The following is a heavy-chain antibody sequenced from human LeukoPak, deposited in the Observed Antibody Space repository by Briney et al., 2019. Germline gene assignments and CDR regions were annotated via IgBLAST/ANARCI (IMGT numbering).Heavy chain of an antibody. V-gene: IGHV3-21*01. Sequence: KTGGSLRLSCAASGFTFSSYSMNWVRQAPGKGLEWVSSISSSSSYIYYADSVKGRFTISRDNAKNSLYLQMNSLRAEDTAVYYCARVFALGSGFDYWGQGTLVTVSS. CDR1: GFTFSSYS. CDR2: ISSSSSYI. J-gene: IGHJ4*02. D-gene: IGHD3-16*01. CDR3: ARVFALGSGFDY.